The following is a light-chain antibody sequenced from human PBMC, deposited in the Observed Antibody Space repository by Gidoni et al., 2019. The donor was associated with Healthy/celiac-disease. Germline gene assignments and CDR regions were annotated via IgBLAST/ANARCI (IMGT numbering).Light chain of an antibody. Sequence: DIQMTQSPSSLSASVGDRVTITCRASQSISSYLNWYQQQPGKAPKLLIYAASSLQSGVPPRFSGSGSGTDFTLTISSLQPEDFATYYCQRSYSTPPWTFGQGTRVEIK. CDR1: QSISSY. J-gene: IGKJ1*01. CDR3: QRSYSTPPWT. CDR2: AAS. V-gene: IGKV1-39*01.